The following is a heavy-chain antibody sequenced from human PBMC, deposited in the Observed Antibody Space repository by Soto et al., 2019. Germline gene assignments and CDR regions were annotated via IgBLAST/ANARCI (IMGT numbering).Heavy chain of an antibody. D-gene: IGHD6-13*01. J-gene: IGHJ6*02. CDR3: ARDRIWGSSSWYDYYYYGMDV. CDR2: IWYDGSNK. CDR1: GFTFSSYG. Sequence: GGSLRLSCAASGFTFSSYGMHWVRQAPGKGLEWVAVIWYDGSNKYYADSVKGRFTISRDNSKNTLYLQMNSLRAEDTAVYYCARDRIWGSSSWYDYYYYGMDVWGQGTTVTVSS. V-gene: IGHV3-33*01.